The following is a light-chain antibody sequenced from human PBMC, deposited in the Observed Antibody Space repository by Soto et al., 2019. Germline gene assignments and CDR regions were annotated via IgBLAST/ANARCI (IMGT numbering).Light chain of an antibody. V-gene: IGKV3-11*01. J-gene: IGKJ4*01. CDR1: QRLGAY. Sequence: ESVLKQAPATLSLSPGERATLSCWASQRLGAYLAWYQRKPGQPPRLLIHGSSKRATGIPARFSGSGSGTDFALTISSLEPEAFARCYCQQRLKLVTFGGGNEVELQ. CDR2: GSS. CDR3: QQRLKLVT.